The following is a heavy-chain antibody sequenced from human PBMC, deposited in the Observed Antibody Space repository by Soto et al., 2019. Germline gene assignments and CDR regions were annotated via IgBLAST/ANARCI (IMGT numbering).Heavy chain of an antibody. Sequence: SETLSLTCAVSGGSFGSSAYYWGWIRQAPGKGLEWIGSINYSGTTYYNPSLKSRVTISVDTSKNHFSLKLSSVTAADTALYYCSRRAPEGFDPWGQGTLVTVSS. J-gene: IGHJ5*02. CDR3: SRRAPEGFDP. CDR1: GGSFGSSAYY. CDR2: INYSGTT. V-gene: IGHV4-39*02.